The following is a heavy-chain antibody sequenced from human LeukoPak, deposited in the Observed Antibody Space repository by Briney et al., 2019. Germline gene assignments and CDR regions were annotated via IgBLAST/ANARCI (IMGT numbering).Heavy chain of an antibody. CDR2: IDRGVGNT. D-gene: IGHD1-1*01. CDR3: AKKGQADDDGKPD. J-gene: IGHJ4*02. CDR1: GFTFSIYD. V-gene: IGHV3-23*01. Sequence: QAGGSLRLSCAASGFTFSIYDLSWVRQAPGKGLECVSAIDRGVGNTYYADSVKGRFTISRDNSKNTLYLQKNNLRVDDTAVYYCAKKGQADDDGKPDWGQGTLVTVSS.